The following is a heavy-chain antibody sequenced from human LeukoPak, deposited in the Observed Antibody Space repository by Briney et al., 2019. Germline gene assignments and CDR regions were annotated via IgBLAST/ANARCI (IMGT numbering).Heavy chain of an antibody. CDR2: IKSKTDGGTT. CDR1: GFTFSNAW. Sequence: PGGSLRLSCAASGFTFSNAWMSWVRQAPGKGLEWVGRIKSKTDGGTTDYAAPVKGRFTISRDDSKNTLCLQMNSLKTEDTAVYYCTTDKRYFDWLTNHDYWGQGTLVTVSS. V-gene: IGHV3-15*01. CDR3: TTDKRYFDWLTNHDY. D-gene: IGHD3-9*01. J-gene: IGHJ4*02.